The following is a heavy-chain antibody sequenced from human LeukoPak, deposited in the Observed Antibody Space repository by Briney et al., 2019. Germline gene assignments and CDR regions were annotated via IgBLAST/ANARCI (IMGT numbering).Heavy chain of an antibody. D-gene: IGHD1-26*01. CDR1: GFTFDDYA. Sequence: QTGGSLRLSCAASGFTFDDYAMHWVRQAPGKGLEWVSGISWNSGSIGYADSVKGRFTISRDNAKNSLYLQMNSLRAEDTALYYCAKDIQIYSGSSTGLDYRGQGTLVTVSS. V-gene: IGHV3-9*01. J-gene: IGHJ4*02. CDR2: ISWNSGSI. CDR3: AKDIQIYSGSSTGLDY.